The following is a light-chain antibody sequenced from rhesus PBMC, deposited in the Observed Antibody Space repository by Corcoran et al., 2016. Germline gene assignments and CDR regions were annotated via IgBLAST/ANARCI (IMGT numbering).Light chain of an antibody. CDR1: QGINNY. CDR2: YAA. J-gene: IGKJ4*01. Sequence: DIQMTQSPSSLSASVGDRVPIICRASQGINNYLSCYTQKPGKAPKPLLHYAAYLESGGPSKVSGSGSGTDYTLTISSLQPEDITTYFCPQYNTIPLTFSGETKVELK. V-gene: IGKV1-66*01. CDR3: PQYNTIPLT.